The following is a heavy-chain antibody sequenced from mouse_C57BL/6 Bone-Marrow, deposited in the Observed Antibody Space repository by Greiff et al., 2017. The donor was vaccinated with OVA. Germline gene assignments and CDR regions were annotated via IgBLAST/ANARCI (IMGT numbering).Heavy chain of an antibody. CDR1: GYTFTDYY. J-gene: IGHJ3*01. CDR2: INPYNGGT. Sequence: EVQLQQSGPVLVKPGASVKMSCKASGYTFTDYYMNWVKQSHGKSLEWIGVINPYNGGTSYNQKFKGKATLTVDKSSSTAYMELNSLTSEDSAVYYCARDKGWFAHWGQGTLDTVSA. CDR3: ARDKGWFAH. V-gene: IGHV1-19*01.